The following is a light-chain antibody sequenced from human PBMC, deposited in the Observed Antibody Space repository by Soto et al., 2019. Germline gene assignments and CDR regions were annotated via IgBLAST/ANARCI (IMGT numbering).Light chain of an antibody. V-gene: IGLV1-51*01. Sequence: QSVLTQPPSVSAAPGQKVTISCSGSSSNIGDNHVSWYQQFPGTAPKLLIYDHDNRPSEIPDRASASKSGTSASLAITGLRPGATADYYCGAWDSSLSAWLFGGGTKLTVL. CDR2: DHD. CDR3: GAWDSSLSAWL. CDR1: SSNIGDNH. J-gene: IGLJ3*02.